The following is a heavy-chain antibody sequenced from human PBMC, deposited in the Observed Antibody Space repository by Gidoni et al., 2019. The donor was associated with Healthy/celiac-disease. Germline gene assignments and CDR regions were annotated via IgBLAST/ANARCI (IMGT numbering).Heavy chain of an antibody. CDR2: IYYRGST. D-gene: IGHD3-3*01. CDR3: ASRSGYKSALDY. Sequence: QLQLQESGPGLVKPSETLSRTCTVSGGSISSSSYYWGWIRQPPGKGLEWIGSIYYRGSTYYNPSLKSRVTISVDTSKNQFSLKLSSVTAADTAVYYCASRSGYKSALDYWGQGTLVTVSS. V-gene: IGHV4-39*07. CDR1: GGSISSSSYY. J-gene: IGHJ4*02.